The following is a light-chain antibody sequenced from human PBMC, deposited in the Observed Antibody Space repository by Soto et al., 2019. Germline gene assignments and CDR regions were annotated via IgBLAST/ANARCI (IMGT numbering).Light chain of an antibody. J-gene: IGKJ1*01. CDR1: QSISSTF. V-gene: IGKV3-20*01. Sequence: EIVWTQSPGTLSLSPGERATLSCRASQSISSTFLAWYQHKPGQAPRVLIYGASRRATGIPDRFTGSGSGTDFTLTISRLEPEDFALYYCQQYDSSWTFGQGTKVEMK. CDR3: QQYDSSWT. CDR2: GAS.